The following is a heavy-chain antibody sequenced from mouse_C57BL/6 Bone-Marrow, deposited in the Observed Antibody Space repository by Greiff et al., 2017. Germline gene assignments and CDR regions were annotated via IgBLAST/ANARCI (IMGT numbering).Heavy chain of an antibody. J-gene: IGHJ1*03. CDR2: LDPSGSYT. V-gene: IGHV1-69*01. Sequence: QVQLQQPGAELVMPGASVKLSCKASGYTFTSYWMRWVKQRPGQGLEWIGELDPSGSYTNYNQKFKGKSTLTVDKSSSTAYLQLSSLTSEDAAVYYCARGDRYFDVWGTGTPVTVAS. CDR1: GYTFTSYW. CDR3: ARGDRYFDV.